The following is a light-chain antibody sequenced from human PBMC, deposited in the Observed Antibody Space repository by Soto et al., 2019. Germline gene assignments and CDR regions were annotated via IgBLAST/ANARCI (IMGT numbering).Light chain of an antibody. V-gene: IGKV3-11*01. Sequence: EIVLTQSPATLSLSPGERATLSCRASQSVSNFLAWYQQKPGQAPRLLIYDASNRATGIPARFSGSGSGTDFTLTISSLEPEDFAVYYCQQRSHWPPYTFGQGTKLEIK. CDR1: QSVSNF. J-gene: IGKJ2*01. CDR2: DAS. CDR3: QQRSHWPPYT.